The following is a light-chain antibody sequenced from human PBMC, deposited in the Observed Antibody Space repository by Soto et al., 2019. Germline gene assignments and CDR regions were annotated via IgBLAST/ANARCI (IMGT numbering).Light chain of an antibody. V-gene: IGKV3-20*01. Sequence: EIVLTQSPGTLSLSPGERATLSCRASQSVSSSYLAWYQQKPGQAPRLLIYGASTRATGIPDRFSGSGSGTDFTFTISRLESEDFAVYFCPQYGSSPLTFGGGTKVEIK. CDR1: QSVSSSY. CDR3: PQYGSSPLT. CDR2: GAS. J-gene: IGKJ4*01.